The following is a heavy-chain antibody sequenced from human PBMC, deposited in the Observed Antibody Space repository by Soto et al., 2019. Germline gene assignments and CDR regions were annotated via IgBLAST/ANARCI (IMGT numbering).Heavy chain of an antibody. Sequence: EVQLVESGGGLVQPGGSLRLSCAASGFTFSDHQIDWVRQAPGKGLEWVGRSIPKSYITEYAASVRGRFTISRDDSNTSLYLQMNNLKNEDTAVYYCARAGTVTTRRAFDLWGQGTMVTVSS. CDR1: GFTFSDHQ. D-gene: IGHD4-17*01. V-gene: IGHV3-72*01. CDR3: ARAGTVTTRRAFDL. CDR2: SIPKSYIT. J-gene: IGHJ3*01.